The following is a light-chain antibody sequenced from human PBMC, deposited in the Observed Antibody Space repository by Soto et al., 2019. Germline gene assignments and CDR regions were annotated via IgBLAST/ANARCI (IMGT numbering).Light chain of an antibody. CDR3: QQYNNWPQT. CDR2: DVS. CDR1: ERISTN. J-gene: IGKJ1*01. V-gene: IGKV3-15*01. Sequence: ETVMTQSPATLSVSPGERATLCFRASERISTNLAWYQQKPGQAPRLLIYDVSTGATGIPARFSGRGSGTEFTLTISSLQSEDFAVYYCQQYNNWPQTFGQGTKA.